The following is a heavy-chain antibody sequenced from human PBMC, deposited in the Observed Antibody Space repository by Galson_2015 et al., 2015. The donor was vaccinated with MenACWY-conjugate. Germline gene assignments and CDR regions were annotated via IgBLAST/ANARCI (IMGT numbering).Heavy chain of an antibody. J-gene: IGHJ4*02. Sequence: SLRLSCAASGFPFSSFTMNWVRQAPGKGLEWVASSSSSGTYIYYADSVKGRFTISRDNAKNSVYLQMNSLRAEDTAVYYCARFNQATTLDSWGQGALVTVSS. CDR2: SSSSGTYI. CDR3: ARFNQATTLDS. V-gene: IGHV3-21*01. D-gene: IGHD1-1*01. CDR1: GFPFSSFT.